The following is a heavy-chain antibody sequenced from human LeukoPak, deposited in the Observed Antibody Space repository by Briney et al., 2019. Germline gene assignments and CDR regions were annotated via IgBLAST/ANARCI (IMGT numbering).Heavy chain of an antibody. CDR1: GFTFSSYA. CDR3: ARVSSGWYYFEY. J-gene: IGHJ4*02. D-gene: IGHD6-19*01. V-gene: IGHV3-30*04. Sequence: GGSLRLSCAASGFTFSSYAMHWVRQAPGKALEWVAVISYDGSNKYYADSVKGRFTISRDNSKNTLYLQMNSLRAEDMAVYYCARVSSGWYYFEYWGQGTLVSVSS. CDR2: ISYDGSNK.